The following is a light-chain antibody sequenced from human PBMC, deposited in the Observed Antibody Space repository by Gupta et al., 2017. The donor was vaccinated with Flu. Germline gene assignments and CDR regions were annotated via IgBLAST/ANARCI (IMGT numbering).Light chain of an antibody. Sequence: SFVLTQPPSVSVAPGQTAKITCGGNNIGSKSVHWYQQKPGQAPVLVVSDDRDRPSGIPERFSGSNSGNTATLTITRVEAGDEADYYCQVWDSTSDHWVFGGGTKLTGL. CDR1: NIGSKS. CDR2: DDR. CDR3: QVWDSTSDHWV. V-gene: IGLV3-21*02. J-gene: IGLJ3*02.